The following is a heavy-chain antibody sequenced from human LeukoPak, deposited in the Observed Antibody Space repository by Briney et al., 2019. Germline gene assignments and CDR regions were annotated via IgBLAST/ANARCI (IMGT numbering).Heavy chain of an antibody. V-gene: IGHV1-69*04. J-gene: IGHJ4*02. Sequence: ASVKVSCKASGGTFSSYAISWVRQAPGQGLEWMGRIIPILGIANYAQKFQGRVTITADKSTSTAYMELSSLRSEDTAAYYCARDHLMATITYFDYWGQGTLVTVSS. CDR1: GGTFSSYA. CDR2: IIPILGIA. D-gene: IGHD5-24*01. CDR3: ARDHLMATITYFDY.